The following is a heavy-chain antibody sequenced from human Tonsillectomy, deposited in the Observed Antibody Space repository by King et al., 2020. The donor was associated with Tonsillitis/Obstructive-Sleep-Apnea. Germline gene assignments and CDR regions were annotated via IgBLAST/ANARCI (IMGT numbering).Heavy chain of an antibody. Sequence: VQLQESGPGLVKPSQTLSLTCTVSGGSISSGGYYWSWIRQHPGKGLEWIGYIYYSGSTYYNPSLKSRVTISLDTSKNQYSLGLTSVTAADTAVYYCATEVATGAFDYWGQGTLVTVSS. J-gene: IGHJ4*02. D-gene: IGHD5-12*01. V-gene: IGHV4-31*03. CDR2: IYYSGST. CDR1: GGSISSGGYY. CDR3: ATEVATGAFDY.